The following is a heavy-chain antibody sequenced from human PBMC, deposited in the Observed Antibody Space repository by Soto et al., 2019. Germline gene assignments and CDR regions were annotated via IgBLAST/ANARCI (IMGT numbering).Heavy chain of an antibody. V-gene: IGHV1-46*01. Sequence: XSGKVSCQASVYTFTSYYMNWVRQAPGQGLEWMGIINPSGGSTSYAQKFQGRVTMTRDTSTSTVYMELSSLRSEDTAVYYCARISDSSGSYGDYWVQGTLVTVS. J-gene: IGHJ4*02. D-gene: IGHD3-10*01. CDR1: VYTFTSYY. CDR2: INPSGGST. CDR3: ARISDSSGSYGDY.